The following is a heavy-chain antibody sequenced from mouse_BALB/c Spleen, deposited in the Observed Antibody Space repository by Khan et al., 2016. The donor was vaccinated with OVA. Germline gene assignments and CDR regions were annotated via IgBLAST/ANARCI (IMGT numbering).Heavy chain of an antibody. Sequence: QVQLQQSGAELVKPGASVKLSCKTSGYTFTSYWIQWVNQRPGQGLGWIGEIFPGTGTTYYNEKFKGKATLTIDTSSSTSYMQLNSVTSEDSAVYFCATALYGYGSVDYCGQGTSVTVSS. CDR1: GYTFTSYW. D-gene: IGHD2-2*01. CDR2: IFPGTGTT. V-gene: IGHV1S132*01. J-gene: IGHJ4*01. CDR3: ATALYGYGSVDY.